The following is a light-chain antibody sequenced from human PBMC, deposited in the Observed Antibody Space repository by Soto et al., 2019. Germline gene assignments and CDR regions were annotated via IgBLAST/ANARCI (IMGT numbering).Light chain of an antibody. Sequence: QSGLTLPPSASGSPGQSVTISCTGTSSDVGGYNYVSWYQQHPGKAPKVIIYEVSKRPSGVPDRFSGSKSGSTASLTVSGLQAEDEADYYCSSYADTNIFVFGTGSKVTVL. V-gene: IGLV2-8*01. J-gene: IGLJ1*01. CDR1: SSDVGGYNY. CDR3: SSYADTNIFV. CDR2: EVS.